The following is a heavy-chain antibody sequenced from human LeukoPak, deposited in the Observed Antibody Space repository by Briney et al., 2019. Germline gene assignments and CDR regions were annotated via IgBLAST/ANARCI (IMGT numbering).Heavy chain of an antibody. CDR3: ARDKWAPAYYYYMDV. V-gene: IGHV3-30-3*01. CDR2: ISYDGSNK. J-gene: IGHJ6*03. Sequence: PGGSLRLSCAASGFTFSSYAMHWVRQAPGKGLEWVAVISYDGSNKYYADSVKGRFTISRDNSKNTLYLQMNSLRAEDTAVYYCARDKWAPAYYYYMDVWGKGTTVTVSS. D-gene: IGHD1-26*01. CDR1: GFTFSSYA.